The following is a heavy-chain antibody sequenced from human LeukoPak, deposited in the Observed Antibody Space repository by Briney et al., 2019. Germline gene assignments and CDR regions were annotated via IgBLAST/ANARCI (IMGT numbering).Heavy chain of an antibody. CDR2: ISSSSNYI. CDR3: ATYPGGPLDY. Sequence: GGSLRLSCAASGFTFSSYSMNWVRQAPGKGLEWVSSISSSSNYIYYADSVKGRFTISRDNAKNSLYLQMNSLRAEDTAVYYCATYPGGPLDYWGQGTLVTVSP. D-gene: IGHD3-16*01. J-gene: IGHJ4*02. CDR1: GFTFSSYS. V-gene: IGHV3-21*01.